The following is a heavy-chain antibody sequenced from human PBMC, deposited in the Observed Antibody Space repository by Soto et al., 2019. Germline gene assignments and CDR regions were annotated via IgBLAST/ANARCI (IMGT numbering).Heavy chain of an antibody. V-gene: IGHV1-69*13. CDR1: GGTFSSYA. D-gene: IGHD3-3*01. J-gene: IGHJ5*02. Sequence: SVKVSCKASGGTFSSYAISWVRQAPGQGLEWMGGIIPIFGTANYAQKFQGRVTITADESTSTAYMELSSLRSEDTAVYYCASRKFRFWQQLDPWGQGTLVTVSS. CDR2: IIPIFGTA. CDR3: ASRKFRFWQQLDP.